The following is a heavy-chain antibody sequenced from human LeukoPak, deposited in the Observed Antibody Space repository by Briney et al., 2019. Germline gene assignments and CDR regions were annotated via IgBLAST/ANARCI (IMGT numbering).Heavy chain of an antibody. CDR1: GFTFDDYA. D-gene: IGHD3-22*01. Sequence: GGSLRLSCAASGFTFDDYAMHWVRQAPGKGLEWVSGISWNSGSIGYADSVKGRFTISRDNAKNSLYLQMNSLRAEDTALYYCAKDAVIGGQTALFDYWGQGTLVTVSS. CDR2: ISWNSGSI. J-gene: IGHJ4*02. CDR3: AKDAVIGGQTALFDY. V-gene: IGHV3-9*01.